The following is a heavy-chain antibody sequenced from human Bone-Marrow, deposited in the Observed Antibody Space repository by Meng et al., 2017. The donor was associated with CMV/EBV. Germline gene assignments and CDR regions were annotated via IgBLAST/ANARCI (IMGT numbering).Heavy chain of an antibody. J-gene: IGHJ6*02. V-gene: IGHV4-39*07. CDR1: GGSVSRSVYY. D-gene: IGHD3-3*01. CDR3: ARDQRFTIFGVVIPNYYGMDV. CDR2: IYYSGST. Sequence: SETLSLTCTVSGGSVSRSVYYWGWIRQPPGKGLEWIGSIYYSGSTYYNPSLKSRVTISVDTSKNRFSLRLSSVTAADTAVYYCARDQRFTIFGVVIPNYYGMDVWVQGTTVIVSS.